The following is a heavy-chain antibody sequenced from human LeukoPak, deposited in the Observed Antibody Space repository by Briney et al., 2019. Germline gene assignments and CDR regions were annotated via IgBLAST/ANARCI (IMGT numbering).Heavy chain of an antibody. D-gene: IGHD2-8*02. J-gene: IGHJ4*02. CDR2: TYYRSKWYD. CDR3: ARSTGWLNGH. Sequence: SQTLSLPCAISGDSVSSRSAAWNWIRPSPSRGLEWLGRTYYRSKWYDDYAISVKSRITINPDTSKNQFSLQLNSVTPEDTAVYYCARSTGWLNGHWGQGTLVTVSS. CDR1: GDSVSSRSAA. V-gene: IGHV6-1*01.